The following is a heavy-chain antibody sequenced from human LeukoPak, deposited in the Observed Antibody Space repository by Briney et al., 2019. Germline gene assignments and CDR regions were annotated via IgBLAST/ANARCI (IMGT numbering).Heavy chain of an antibody. Sequence: ASETLSLTCTVSGGSISSSSYYWGWIRQPPGKGLEWIGSMYHSGSTYYNPSLKSRVTMSVDTSKNQFSLKVTSVTAADTAVYYCAREVSSDDYGDYGWFDPWGQGTLVTVSS. CDR3: AREVSSDDYGDYGWFDP. J-gene: IGHJ5*02. V-gene: IGHV4-39*07. CDR1: GGSISSSSYY. D-gene: IGHD4-17*01. CDR2: MYHSGST.